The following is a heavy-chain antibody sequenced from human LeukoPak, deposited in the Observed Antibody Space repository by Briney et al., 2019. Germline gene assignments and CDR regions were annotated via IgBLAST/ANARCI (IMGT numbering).Heavy chain of an antibody. Sequence: ASVKVSCKASGYTFTSYDINWVRQAPGQGLEWMGWVNPNSGNTGYAQKFQGRVTMTRNTSISTAYMELSSLRSEDTAVYYCARLCSSTSCYVGRDYYYYGMDVWGQGTTVTVSS. D-gene: IGHD2-2*01. CDR1: GYTFTSYD. CDR3: ARLCSSTSCYVGRDYYYYGMDV. V-gene: IGHV1-8*01. J-gene: IGHJ6*02. CDR2: VNPNSGNT.